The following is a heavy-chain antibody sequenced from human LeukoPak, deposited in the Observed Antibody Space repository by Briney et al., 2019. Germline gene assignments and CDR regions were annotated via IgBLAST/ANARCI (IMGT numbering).Heavy chain of an antibody. CDR3: ARGASLDWLQQFYYYYMDV. V-gene: IGHV4-34*01. CDR2: INHSGST. CDR1: GGSFSGYY. J-gene: IGHJ6*03. Sequence: SETLSLTCAVYGGSFSGYYWSWIRQPPGKGLEWIGEINHSGSTNYNPSLKSRVTISVDTSKNRFSLKLSSVTAADTALYYCARGASLDWLQQFYYYYMDVWGKGTTVTVSS. D-gene: IGHD3/OR15-3a*01.